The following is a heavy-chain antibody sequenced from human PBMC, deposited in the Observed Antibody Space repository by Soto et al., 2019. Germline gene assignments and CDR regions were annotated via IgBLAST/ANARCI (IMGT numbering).Heavy chain of an antibody. J-gene: IGHJ5*02. CDR1: GYTFTSYG. D-gene: IGHD1-1*01. Sequence: ASVKVSCKASGYTFTSYGISWVRQAPGQELEWMGWISAYNGNTNYAQKLQGRVTMTTDTSTSTAYMELRSLRSDDTAVYYCARLIGYNWNDEVADWLDPWGQGTLVTVSS. CDR3: ARLIGYNWNDEVADWLDP. CDR2: ISAYNGNT. V-gene: IGHV1-18*01.